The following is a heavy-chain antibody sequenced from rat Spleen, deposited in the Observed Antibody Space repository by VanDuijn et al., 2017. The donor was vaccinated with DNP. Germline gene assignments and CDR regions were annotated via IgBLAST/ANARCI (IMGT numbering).Heavy chain of an antibody. V-gene: IGHV5-31*01. CDR2: ISYDGSST. CDR3: TTDFERGY. D-gene: IGHD1-11*01. CDR1: GFTFNNYW. J-gene: IGHJ2*01. Sequence: EVQLVESGGDLVQPGRSLKVSCVASGFTFNNYWMTWTRQVPGKGLEWVATISYDGSSTYYRDSVKGRFTISRDDAKNTLYLQMDSLRSEDTATYYCTTDFERGYWGQGVMVTVSS.